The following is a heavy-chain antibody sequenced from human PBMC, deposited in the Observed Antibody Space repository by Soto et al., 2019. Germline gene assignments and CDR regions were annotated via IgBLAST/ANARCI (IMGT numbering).Heavy chain of an antibody. CDR3: ARHNHGFDY. CDR2: IYSGDSDT. Sequence: GESLKISCQDSGYTFTANWIAWVRQMPGKSLEWMGVIYSGDSDTRYSPSFQGQVTLSVDKSINTVYLQWNSLKASDTAMYYCARHNHGFDYWGQGTLVTVSS. CDR1: GYTFTANW. V-gene: IGHV5-51*01. J-gene: IGHJ4*02.